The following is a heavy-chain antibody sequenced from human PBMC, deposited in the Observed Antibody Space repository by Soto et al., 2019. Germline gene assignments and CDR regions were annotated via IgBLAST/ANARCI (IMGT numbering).Heavy chain of an antibody. D-gene: IGHD6-13*01. Sequence: QVQLQESGPGLVKPSQTLSLTCTVSGGSISSGGYYWSWIRQHPGKGLEWIGYIYYSGSTYYNPYLKSRVTISVDTSKNQFSLKLSSVTAADTAVYYCARVWYSSWYTYFDLWGRGTLVTVSS. CDR1: GGSISSGGYY. CDR2: IYYSGST. V-gene: IGHV4-31*03. CDR3: ARVWYSSWYTYFDL. J-gene: IGHJ2*01.